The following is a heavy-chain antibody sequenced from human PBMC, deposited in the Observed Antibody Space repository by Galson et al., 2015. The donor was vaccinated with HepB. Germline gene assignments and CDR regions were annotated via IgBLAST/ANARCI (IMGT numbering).Heavy chain of an antibody. Sequence: CAISGDSVSSNTAAWNWIRQSPSRGLEWLGRTYYRAKWYQDYAVSVKSRMTINSDTSKNQFSLHLNSVTPEDTAVYYCARVRTRRLPHYYYGLDVWGQGTTVTVSS. CDR2: TYYRAKWYQ. CDR1: GDSVSSNTAA. V-gene: IGHV6-1*01. J-gene: IGHJ6*02. CDR3: ARVRTRRLPHYYYGLDV.